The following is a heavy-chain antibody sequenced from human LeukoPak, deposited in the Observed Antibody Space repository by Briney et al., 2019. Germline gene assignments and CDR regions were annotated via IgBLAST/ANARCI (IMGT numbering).Heavy chain of an antibody. J-gene: IGHJ5*02. V-gene: IGHV3-21*01. CDR2: ISSSNTYI. D-gene: IGHD2-15*01. CDR1: GYTFSDYT. CDR3: ARDATCSGGNCYSPAWFDP. Sequence: GGSLRLSCGASGYTFSDYTMNWVRQAPGKGLEWVSTISSSNTYIYYADSVKGRFTISRDNAKNSLFLQMNSLRAEDTALYYCARDATCSGGNCYSPAWFDPWGQGTLVTVSS.